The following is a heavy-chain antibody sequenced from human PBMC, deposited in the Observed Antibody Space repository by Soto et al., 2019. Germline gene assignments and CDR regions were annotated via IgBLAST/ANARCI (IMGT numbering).Heavy chain of an antibody. D-gene: IGHD4-17*01. CDR3: AKEGGYGDIDY. V-gene: IGHV3-74*01. CDR1: GFTFSSYW. Sequence: EVHLVESGGGLVQPGGSLSLSCAASGFTFSSYWMHWVRTAPGKGLVWVARIHGDGTGTSYADSVKGRFTISRDNAKNTLYLQMNSLRAEDTAVYYCAKEGGYGDIDYWGQGTLVTVSS. CDR2: IHGDGTGT. J-gene: IGHJ4*02.